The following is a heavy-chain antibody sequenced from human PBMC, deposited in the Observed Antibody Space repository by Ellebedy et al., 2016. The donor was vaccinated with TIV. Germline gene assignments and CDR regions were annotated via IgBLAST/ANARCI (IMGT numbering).Heavy chain of an antibody. CDR1: GGSISSSIYY. J-gene: IGHJ5*02. CDR3: ARDKTLAATLFKAEEKDWFDP. V-gene: IGHV4-39*07. Sequence: MPGGSLRLSCTVFGGSISSSIYYWGWIRQPPGKGLEWIGSISYSGRTYYNPSLQSRVAISVDTSKNQFSLKLSSVTAADTAVYYCARDKTLAATLFKAEEKDWFDPWGQGTLVTVSS. CDR2: ISYSGRT. D-gene: IGHD1-26*01.